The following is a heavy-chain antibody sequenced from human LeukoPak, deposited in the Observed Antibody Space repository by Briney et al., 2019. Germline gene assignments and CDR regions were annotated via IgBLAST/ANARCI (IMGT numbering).Heavy chain of an antibody. Sequence: PGGSLRLSCAASGLTVSSNYMSWVRQAPGKGLEWVSVIYSGGSTYYADSVKGRFTISRDNSKNTLYLQMNSLRAEDTAVYYCAREAGAAGLNWFDPWGRGTLVTISS. CDR3: AREAGAAGLNWFDP. CDR1: GLTVSSNY. J-gene: IGHJ5*02. V-gene: IGHV3-66*01. D-gene: IGHD6-13*01. CDR2: IYSGGST.